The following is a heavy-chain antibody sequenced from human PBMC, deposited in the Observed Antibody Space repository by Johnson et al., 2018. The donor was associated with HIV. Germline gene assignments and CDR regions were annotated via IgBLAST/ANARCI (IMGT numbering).Heavy chain of an antibody. J-gene: IGHJ3*01. CDR2: IFSVGDV. Sequence: VQLVESGGCLVQPGGSLRLSCAASGITVGTNYMSWVRQAPGKGLEWVSVIFSVGDVYYADSVKGRFTISRDNSKNMVYLQMNSLRPEDTAVYYCARDGRDLVTRGSFDVWGQGTVVTVSS. CDR1: GITVGTNY. V-gene: IGHV3-66*02. CDR3: ARDGRDLVTRGSFDV. D-gene: IGHD3-9*01.